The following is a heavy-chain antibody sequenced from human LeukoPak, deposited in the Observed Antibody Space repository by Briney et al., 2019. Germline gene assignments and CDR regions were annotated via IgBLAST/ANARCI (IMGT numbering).Heavy chain of an antibody. CDR2: THYSGST. Sequence: SETVSLTCTASGASVNSYYWSWIRQPPGKGLEWIGYTHYSGSTSYNPSLKSRVTISIDTSKNQFSLKLTSVTAADTAVFYCARGHYGLEVWGKGTTVTVSS. V-gene: IGHV4-59*02. J-gene: IGHJ6*04. CDR3: ARGHYGLEV. CDR1: GASVNSYY.